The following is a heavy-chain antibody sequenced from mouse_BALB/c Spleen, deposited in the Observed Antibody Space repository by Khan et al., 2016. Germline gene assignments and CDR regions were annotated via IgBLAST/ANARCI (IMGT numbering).Heavy chain of an antibody. CDR3: ARYRYYYGSSRYFDV. Sequence: QIQLVQSGPELKRPGKTVKISCKASGYTFTNYGINWVKQAPGKGLKWTGWINTYSGESTYADDFKGRFAFSLETSANTAYLQINNLKNEDTATYFCARYRYYYGSSRYFDVWGAGTTVTVSS. CDR2: INTYSGES. D-gene: IGHD1-1*01. V-gene: IGHV9-3-1*01. J-gene: IGHJ1*01. CDR1: GYTFTNYG.